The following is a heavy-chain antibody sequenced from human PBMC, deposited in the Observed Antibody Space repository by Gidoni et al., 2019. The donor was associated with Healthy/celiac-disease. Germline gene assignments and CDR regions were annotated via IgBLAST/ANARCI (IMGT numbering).Heavy chain of an antibody. V-gene: IGHV4-39*01. Sequence: QLQLQESGPGLVKPSETLSLTCTVSGGSLSSSSYYWGWIRQPPGKGLEWIGSIYYSGSTYYNPSLKSRVTISVDTSKNQFSLKLSSVTAADTAVYYCARRSYYYGSGRDNWFDPWGQGTLVTVSS. D-gene: IGHD3-10*01. CDR2: IYYSGST. CDR3: ARRSYYYGSGRDNWFDP. J-gene: IGHJ5*02. CDR1: GGSLSSSSYY.